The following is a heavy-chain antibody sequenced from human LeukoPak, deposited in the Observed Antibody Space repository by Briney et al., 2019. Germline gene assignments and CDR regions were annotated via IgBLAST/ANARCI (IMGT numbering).Heavy chain of an antibody. D-gene: IGHD3-3*01. V-gene: IGHV3-30*03. CDR1: GFTFSSYG. CDR2: ISYDGSSK. Sequence: PGETLRLSCAASGFTFSSYGMSWVRQAPGKGLEWVAVISYDGSSKYYADSVKGRFTISRDNSKNTLYPQMNSLKAEDTTVYYCARHGVSFFDLWLGYCVFGYWG. CDR3: ARHGVSFFDLWLGYCVFGY. J-gene: IGHJ4*01.